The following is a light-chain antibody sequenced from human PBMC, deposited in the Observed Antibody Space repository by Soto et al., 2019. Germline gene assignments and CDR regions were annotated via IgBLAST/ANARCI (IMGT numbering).Light chain of an antibody. V-gene: IGLV2-8*01. CDR2: DVN. Sequence: QSALTQPRSVSGSPGQSVTISCTGTSSDVGSYDYVSWYQQHPGKAPKLIIYDVNKWPAGVPDRFSGSKSGNTASLTVSGLRADDEADYYCSSYSFTSNLVFGTGTKLTVL. J-gene: IGLJ1*01. CDR1: SSDVGSYDY. CDR3: SSYSFTSNLV.